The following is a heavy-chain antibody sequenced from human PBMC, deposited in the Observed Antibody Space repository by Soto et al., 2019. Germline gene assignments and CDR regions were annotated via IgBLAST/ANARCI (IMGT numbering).Heavy chain of an antibody. Sequence: QVQLQESGPGLVKPSETLSLTCTVSGGSISTYYWSWIRQPPGKGLEWIGYIYYSGSTNYNPSLKSRVTISVDTSKNQFSLKLSSVTAADTAVYYCARYAVAGNGGVRFDYWGHGTLVTVSS. CDR2: IYYSGST. J-gene: IGHJ4*01. D-gene: IGHD6-19*01. V-gene: IGHV4-59*01. CDR3: ARYAVAGNGGVRFDY. CDR1: GGSISTYY.